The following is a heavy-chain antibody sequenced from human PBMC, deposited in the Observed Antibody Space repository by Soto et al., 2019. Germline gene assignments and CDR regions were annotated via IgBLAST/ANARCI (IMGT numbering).Heavy chain of an antibody. CDR1: GCSISSGTFS. D-gene: IGHD3-22*01. J-gene: IGHJ4*02. CDR3: ARVTFFPKEYYDATNYYFFDY. Sequence: TLSLTCAASGCSISSGTFSWTWIRQPPGEGLEFIVSIYDTGGTYYNPSRKSRLTISRDRSKYPFSLNLSSVAAADTAMYYCARVTFFPKEYYDATNYYFFDYWGQVTPAPVSS. V-gene: IGHV4-30-2*01. CDR2: IYDTGGT.